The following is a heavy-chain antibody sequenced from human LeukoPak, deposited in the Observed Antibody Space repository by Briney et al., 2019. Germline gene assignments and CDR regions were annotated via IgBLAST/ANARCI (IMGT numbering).Heavy chain of an antibody. D-gene: IGHD2-8*02. CDR1: GFTFTTSA. J-gene: IGHJ3*02. CDR3: AAVPNANAWYWDDAFDI. CDR2: IVVGIGNT. V-gene: IGHV1-58*01. Sequence: GTSVKLSCKASGFTFTTSAVQWVRQARGQRLEWIGRIVVGIGNTDHAQKFQGRLTITRDISTSTAYMELSSLTSDDTAVYYCAAVPNANAWYWDDAFDIWGQGTMVTVSS.